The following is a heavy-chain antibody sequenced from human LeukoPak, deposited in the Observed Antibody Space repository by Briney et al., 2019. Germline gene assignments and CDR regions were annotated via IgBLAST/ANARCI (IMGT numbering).Heavy chain of an antibody. CDR2: IGTASDT. D-gene: IGHD1-1*01. Sequence: GGSLRLSCAASGFTFSSFDMHWVRQPTGQGLEWVSTIGTASDTCYPGSVEGRFTLSRDNAKNSLYLQMNGLTAGDTAVYYCARGPPRGKYYYMDVWGKGTTVTVSS. CDR1: GFTFSSFD. J-gene: IGHJ6*03. V-gene: IGHV3-13*01. CDR3: ARGPPRGKYYYMDV.